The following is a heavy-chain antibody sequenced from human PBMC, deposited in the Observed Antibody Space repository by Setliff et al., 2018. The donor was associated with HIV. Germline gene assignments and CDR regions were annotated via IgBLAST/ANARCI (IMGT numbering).Heavy chain of an antibody. J-gene: IGHJ4*02. CDR2: ISYDGSNK. V-gene: IGHV3-30*04. CDR3: ARAVTWFGEPSGYFDY. Sequence: HPGGSLRLSCAASGFTFSSYAMHWVRQAPGKGLEWVAVISYDGSNKYYADSVKGRFTISRDNAKNSLYLQMNSLRAEDTAVYYCARAVTWFGEPSGYFDYWGQGTLVTVSS. D-gene: IGHD3-10*01. CDR1: GFTFSSYA.